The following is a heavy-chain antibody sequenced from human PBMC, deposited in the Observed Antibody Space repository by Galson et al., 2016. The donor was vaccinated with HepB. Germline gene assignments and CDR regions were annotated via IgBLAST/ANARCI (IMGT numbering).Heavy chain of an antibody. CDR1: GFSFNTYS. V-gene: IGHV3-30*18. D-gene: IGHD1-26*01. CDR3: AKNSLRVIVGAADY. Sequence: SLRLSCAASGFSFNTYSMHWVRQAPGKGLEWVAAITSAGDKQYYTDSVRGRFTISRDISKNTLYLQMNSLRAEDTAVYYCAKNSLRVIVGAADYWGQGTLVTVSS. CDR2: ITSAGDKQ. J-gene: IGHJ4*02.